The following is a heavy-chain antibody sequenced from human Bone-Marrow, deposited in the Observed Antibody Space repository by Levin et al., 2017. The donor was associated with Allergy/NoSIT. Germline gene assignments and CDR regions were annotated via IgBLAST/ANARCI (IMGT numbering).Heavy chain of an antibody. CDR1: GFTVSSYW. V-gene: IGHV3-74*01. D-gene: IGHD6-19*01. CDR2: INSDGYAA. J-gene: IGHJ4*02. Sequence: PGGSLRLSCEASGFTVSSYWMHWVRQVPGKGLMWVALINSDGYAACYAVSVKGRFTVSRDNAKNTLYLQMNCLRAEDTAIYYCARELGIALAVYYLDQWGQGTLVTVSS. CDR3: ARELGIALAVYYLDQ.